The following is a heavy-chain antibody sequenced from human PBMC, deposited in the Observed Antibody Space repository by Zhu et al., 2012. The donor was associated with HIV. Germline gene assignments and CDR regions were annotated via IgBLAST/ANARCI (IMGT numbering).Heavy chain of an antibody. D-gene: IGHD3-10*01. CDR2: IYSSGTT. CDR3: ARYGSGSRGLDV. J-gene: IGHJ6*02. CDR1: GGSISGYY. V-gene: IGHV4-4*09. Sequence: QVQLQESGPGLVKPSETLSLTCTVSGGSISGYYWSWIRQPPGKGLEWIGYIYSSGTTNYNPSLKSRVTISVDTSKNQFSLKLNSVTAADTAVYYCARYGSGSRGLDVWGQGTTATV.